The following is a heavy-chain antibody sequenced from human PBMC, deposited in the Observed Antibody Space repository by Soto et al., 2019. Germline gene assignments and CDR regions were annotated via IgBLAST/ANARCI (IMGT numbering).Heavy chain of an antibody. J-gene: IGHJ6*02. Sequence: QVQLVQSGAEVKKPGSSVKVSCKASGGTFSSYTISWVRQAPGQGLEWMGRIIPILGIANYAQKFQGRVTITADKSTSPAYMELSSLRSEDTAVYYCARVRDTVTPYYYYYGMDVWGQGTTVTVSS. CDR2: IIPILGIA. CDR1: GGTFSSYT. V-gene: IGHV1-69*02. D-gene: IGHD4-17*01. CDR3: ARVRDTVTPYYYYYGMDV.